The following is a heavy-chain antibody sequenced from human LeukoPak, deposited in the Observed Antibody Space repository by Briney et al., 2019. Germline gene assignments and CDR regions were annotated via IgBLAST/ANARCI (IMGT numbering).Heavy chain of an antibody. J-gene: IGHJ5*02. V-gene: IGHV1-69*13. CDR2: IIPIFGTA. D-gene: IGHD3-3*01. CDR3: AREVSRITIFGVVMSRNWFDP. CDR1: GGTFSSYA. Sequence: GASVKVSCKASGGTFSSYAISWVRQAPGQGLEWMGGIIPIFGTANYAQKSQGRVTITADESTSTAYMELSSLRSEDTAVYYCAREVSRITIFGVVMSRNWFDPWGQGTLVTVSS.